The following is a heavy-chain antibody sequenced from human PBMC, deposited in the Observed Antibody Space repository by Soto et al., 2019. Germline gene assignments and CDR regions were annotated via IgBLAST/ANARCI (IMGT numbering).Heavy chain of an antibody. CDR1: GGSVSSGSYY. CDR3: ARASRVVLSIASNSLPSAKPPNWFDP. V-gene: IGHV4-61*01. J-gene: IGHJ5*02. D-gene: IGHD6-6*01. CDR2: IYYSGST. Sequence: SETLSLTCTVSGGSVSSGSYYWSWIRQPPGKGLEWIGYIYYSGSTNYNPSLKSRVTISVDTSKNQFSLKLSSVTAADTAVYYCARASRVVLSIASNSLPSAKPPNWFDPWGQGTLVTVSS.